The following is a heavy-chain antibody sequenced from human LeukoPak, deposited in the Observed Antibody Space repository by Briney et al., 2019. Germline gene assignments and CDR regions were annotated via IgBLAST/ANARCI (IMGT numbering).Heavy chain of an antibody. V-gene: IGHV3-30*02. CDR3: AREDIVVVPHAFDI. CDR2: IRYDGSNK. D-gene: IGHD2-2*01. Sequence: GGSLRLSCAASGFTFSSYGMHWVRQAPGKGLEWVAFIRYDGSNKYYADSVKGRFTISRDNSKNTLYLQMNSLRAEDTAVYYCAREDIVVVPHAFDIWGQGTMVTVSS. J-gene: IGHJ3*02. CDR1: GFTFSSYG.